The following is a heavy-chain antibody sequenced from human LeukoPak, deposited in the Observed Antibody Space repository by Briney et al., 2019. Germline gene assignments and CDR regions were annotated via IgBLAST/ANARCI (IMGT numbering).Heavy chain of an antibody. J-gene: IGHJ5*02. CDR3: ARDMTTVYDWFDP. Sequence: SSETLSLTCTGSGGSISSYYWSWIRQPAGKGLEWIGRIYTSGSTNYNPSLKSRVTMSVDTSKNQLSLKLTFVTAADTAVYYCARDMTTVYDWFDPWGQGTLVTVSS. CDR2: IYTSGST. V-gene: IGHV4-4*07. D-gene: IGHD4-17*01. CDR1: GGSISSYY.